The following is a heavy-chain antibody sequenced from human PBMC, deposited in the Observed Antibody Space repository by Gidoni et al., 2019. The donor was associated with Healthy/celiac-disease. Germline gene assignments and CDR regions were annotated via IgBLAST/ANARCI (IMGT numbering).Heavy chain of an antibody. D-gene: IGHD5-12*01. CDR1: GCSISSGGYY. CDR3: ASIKVEMATITPDY. CDR2: IYYSGST. V-gene: IGHV4-31*03. J-gene: IGHJ4*02. Sequence: QVQLQESGPGLVKPSQTLSLTCTFSGCSISSGGYYWSWIRQHPGKGLEWIGYIYYSGSTYYNPSLKSRVTISVDTAKNQFSRKLSSVTAADTAVYYCASIKVEMATITPDYWGQGTLVTVSS.